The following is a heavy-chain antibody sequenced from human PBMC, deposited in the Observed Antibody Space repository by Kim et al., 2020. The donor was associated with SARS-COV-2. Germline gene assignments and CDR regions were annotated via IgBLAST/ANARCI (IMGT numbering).Heavy chain of an antibody. V-gene: IGHV3-23*01. D-gene: IGHD3-10*01. J-gene: IGHJ6*02. Sequence: VKGRFTISRDNSKNTVYLQMSSLRAEDTAIYYCAKTYYYGSGNSYYGMDVWGQGTTVTVSS. CDR3: AKTYYYGSGNSYYGMDV.